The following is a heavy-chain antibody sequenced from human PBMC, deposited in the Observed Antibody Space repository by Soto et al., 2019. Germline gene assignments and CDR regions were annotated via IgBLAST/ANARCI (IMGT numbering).Heavy chain of an antibody. Sequence: ASVKVSCTASGYSFTTYGISWVRQAPGQGLEWMGWISPYTGKTNYAQKLQGRVTMTTDTSTSTAYMDLRSLRSDDTAVYYCARDRYYDILTGPDYWGQGTLVTVSS. CDR3: ARDRYYDILTGPDY. CDR2: ISPYTGKT. V-gene: IGHV1-18*04. D-gene: IGHD3-9*01. CDR1: GYSFTTYG. J-gene: IGHJ4*02.